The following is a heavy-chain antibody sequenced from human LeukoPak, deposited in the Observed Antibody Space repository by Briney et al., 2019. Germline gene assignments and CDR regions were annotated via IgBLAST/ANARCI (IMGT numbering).Heavy chain of an antibody. CDR1: GGSIRSSSYY. D-gene: IGHD3-10*01. CDR2: INHSGST. CDR3: ATQRPRHYGSGSYYPYYYYMDV. V-gene: IGHV4-39*07. J-gene: IGHJ6*03. Sequence: PSETLSLTCTVSGGSIRSSSYYWGWIRQPPGKGLEWIGEINHSGSTNYNPSLESRVTISVDMSKNQFSLKLSSVTAADTAVYYCATQRPRHYGSGSYYPYYYYMDVWGKGTTVTVSS.